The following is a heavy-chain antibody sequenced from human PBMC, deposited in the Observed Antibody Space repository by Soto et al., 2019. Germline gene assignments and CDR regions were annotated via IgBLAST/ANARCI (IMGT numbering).Heavy chain of an antibody. CDR3: ARNTMVRGYYYYYMEV. CDR1: LFTFDDYA. J-gene: IGHJ6*03. V-gene: IGHV3-20*01. CDR2: ISWNGGST. Sequence: GWALRLSCSASLFTFDDYAMHWVVHTPFKLLEWVSGISWNGGSTGYADSVKGRFTIPRDNAKNSLYLQMNSLRAEDTALYHCARNTMVRGYYYYYMEVWGKGTTVTVSS. D-gene: IGHD3-10*01.